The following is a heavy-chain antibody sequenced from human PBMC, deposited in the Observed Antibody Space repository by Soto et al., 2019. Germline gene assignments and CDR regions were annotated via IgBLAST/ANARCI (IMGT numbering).Heavy chain of an antibody. J-gene: IGHJ3*01. D-gene: IGHD2-2*01. CDR1: GGTFSSYA. V-gene: IGHV1-69*12. CDR3: EGDMVPAAISYLLISDAFDL. Sequence: QVQLVQSGAEVKKPGSSVKVSCKASGGTFSSYAISWVRQAPGQGLEWMGGIIPIFGTANYAQKFQGRVKITADESTSTAYMELSSLRSEDTAVYYCEGDMVPAAISYLLISDAFDLWGQGTMVTVSS. CDR2: IIPIFGTA.